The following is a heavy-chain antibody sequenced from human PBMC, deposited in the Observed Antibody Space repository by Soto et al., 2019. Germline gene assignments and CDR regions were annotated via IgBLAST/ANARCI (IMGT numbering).Heavy chain of an antibody. Sequence: SVKVSCKASGGTFSSYAISWVRQAPGQGLEWMGGIIPIFGTANYAQKFQGRVTITADESTSTAYMELSSLRSEDTAVYYCARDWLVRGVIRPRGRFDPWGQGTLVTVSS. V-gene: IGHV1-69*13. J-gene: IGHJ5*02. CDR2: IIPIFGTA. CDR1: GGTFSSYA. CDR3: ARDWLVRGVIRPRGRFDP. D-gene: IGHD3-10*01.